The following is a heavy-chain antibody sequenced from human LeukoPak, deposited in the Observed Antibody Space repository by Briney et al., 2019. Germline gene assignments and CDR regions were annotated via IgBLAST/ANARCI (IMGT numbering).Heavy chain of an antibody. CDR2: IYYSGST. J-gene: IGHJ4*02. CDR1: GGSISSYY. CDR3: ARGGDYGDYDY. Sequence: PSETLSLTCTVSGGSISSYYWSWLRQPPGKGLEWIGYIYYSGSTNYNPSLKSRVTKSVDTSKNQFSLKLSSVTAADTAVYYCARGGDYGDYDYWGQGTLVTVSS. V-gene: IGHV4-59*01. D-gene: IGHD4-17*01.